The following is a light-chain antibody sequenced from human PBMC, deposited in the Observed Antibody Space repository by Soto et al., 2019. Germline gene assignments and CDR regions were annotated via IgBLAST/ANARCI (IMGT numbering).Light chain of an antibody. CDR1: QSVSSSF. Sequence: EIVLTQSPGTLSLSPGERATLSCRASQSVSSSFLAWYQQKPGQAPRLLIYGASSRATGIPDRFSGSGSGTDFTHTSSRLEPEDVAVYYCQQYGSSPLTFGGGTKVEIK. CDR2: GAS. V-gene: IGKV3-20*01. CDR3: QQYGSSPLT. J-gene: IGKJ4*01.